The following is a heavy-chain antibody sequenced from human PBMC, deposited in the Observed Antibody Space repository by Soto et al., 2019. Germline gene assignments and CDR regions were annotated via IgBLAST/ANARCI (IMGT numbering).Heavy chain of an antibody. CDR2: IYYSGST. Sequence: SETLSLTCTVSGGSIRSGDYYWSWIRQPPGKGLEWLGYIYYSGSTYYHPSLQSRVTISVDTSNNQFSLRLTSVTAEDTAVYYCAKDLIAVAGMSAYYGMDVWGQGTTVTVSS. J-gene: IGHJ6*02. CDR3: AKDLIAVAGMSAYYGMDV. V-gene: IGHV4-30-4*01. D-gene: IGHD6-19*01. CDR1: GGSIRSGDYY.